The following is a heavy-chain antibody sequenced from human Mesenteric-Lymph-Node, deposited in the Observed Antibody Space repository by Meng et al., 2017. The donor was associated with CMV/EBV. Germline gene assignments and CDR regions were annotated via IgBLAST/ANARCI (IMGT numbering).Heavy chain of an antibody. J-gene: IGHJ4*02. D-gene: IGHD3-9*01. CDR3: ARGSSYDILTGYFDY. CDR2: SNHSGST. CDR1: CRSFSGYY. V-gene: IGHV4-34*01. Sequence: HVHLHQVVVERVEPSETLSVTFAVYCRSFSGYYWNWIRQSPEKGLEWIGESNHSGSTTYNPSFTSRIIISVDTSTNQISLNMSSVTAADTAVYYCARGSSYDILTGYFDYWGQGALVTVSS.